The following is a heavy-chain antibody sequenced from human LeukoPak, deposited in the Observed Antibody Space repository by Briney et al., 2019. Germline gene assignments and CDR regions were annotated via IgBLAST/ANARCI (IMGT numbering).Heavy chain of an antibody. J-gene: IGHJ6*02. D-gene: IGHD4-17*01. CDR1: GFTFSSYA. CDR3: ARLAVTMYYYGMDV. Sequence: GGSLRLSCAASGFTFSSYAMSWVRQAPGKGLEWVSAISGSGGSTYYADSVRGRFTISRDNSKNTLYLQMNSLRAEDTAVYYCARLAVTMYYYGMDVWGQGTTVTVSS. V-gene: IGHV3-23*01. CDR2: ISGSGGST.